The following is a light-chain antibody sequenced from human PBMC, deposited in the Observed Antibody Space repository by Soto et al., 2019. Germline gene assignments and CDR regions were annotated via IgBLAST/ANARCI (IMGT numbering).Light chain of an antibody. CDR3: NSYTSSTTYV. CDR1: SSDVGRYNY. CDR2: EVN. J-gene: IGLJ1*01. Sequence: QSALTQPAAVSGPPGQSITISCTGTSSDVGRYNYVSWYQQHPGKAPKLMIYEVNNRPSGVSNRFSGSKSGNTASLTISGLQAEDEADYYCNSYTSSTTYVFGTGTKLTVL. V-gene: IGLV2-14*01.